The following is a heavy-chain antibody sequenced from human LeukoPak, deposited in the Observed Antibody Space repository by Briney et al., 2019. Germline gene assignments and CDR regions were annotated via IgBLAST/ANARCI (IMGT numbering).Heavy chain of an antibody. J-gene: IGHJ3*02. CDR2: ISYDGGNR. CDR3: ARDVDTAMVWQDAFDI. D-gene: IGHD5-18*01. CDR1: GFIFSNYA. Sequence: GGSLRLSCAASGFIFSNYAMHWVRQAPGKGLEWVAIISYDGGNRYYADSVKGRFTISRDNSKNTLYLQTNSLRAEDTAVYYCARDVDTAMVWQDAFDIWGQGTMVTVSS. V-gene: IGHV3-30-3*01.